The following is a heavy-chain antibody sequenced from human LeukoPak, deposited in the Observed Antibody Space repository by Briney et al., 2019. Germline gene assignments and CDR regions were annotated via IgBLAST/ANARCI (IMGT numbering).Heavy chain of an antibody. Sequence: GGSLRLSCAASGFTLSNYWMSWLRQAPGKGLEWVANIKEDGSEKQYVDSVKGRFTISRDNAKNSLYLQMNSLRAEDTAVYCCARDSEVVGATNDYWGQGTLVTVSS. V-gene: IGHV3-7*01. CDR3: ARDSEVVGATNDY. CDR2: IKEDGSEK. CDR1: GFTLSNYW. D-gene: IGHD1-26*01. J-gene: IGHJ4*02.